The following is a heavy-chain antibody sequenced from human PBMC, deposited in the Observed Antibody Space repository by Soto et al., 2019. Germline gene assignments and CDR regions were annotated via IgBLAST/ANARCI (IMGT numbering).Heavy chain of an antibody. D-gene: IGHD3-10*01. V-gene: IGHV1-69*02. CDR3: ARAPRSGPFDY. J-gene: IGHJ4*02. Sequence: ASVKVSCKASGGTFSSYTISWVRQAPGQGLEWMGRIIPILGIANYAQKFQGRVTISVDTSKNQFSLKLTSVTAADTAVYYCARAPRSGPFDYWGLGTLVTVSS. CDR2: IIPILGIA. CDR1: GGTFSSYT.